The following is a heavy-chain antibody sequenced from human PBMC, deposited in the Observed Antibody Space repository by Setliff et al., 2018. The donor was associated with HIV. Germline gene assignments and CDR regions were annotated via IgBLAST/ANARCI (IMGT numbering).Heavy chain of an antibody. CDR1: GGSISSYY. V-gene: IGHV4-59*08. J-gene: IGHJ4*02. Sequence: SETLSLTCTVSGGSISSYYWSWIRQPPGKGLEWIGYISYSGSTYYNPSLKSRVTISVDTSKSQFSLKLSPVTAADTAVYYCARTPRNYYDIRGYPSWGQGTLVTVSS. CDR3: ARTPRNYYDIRGYPS. D-gene: IGHD3-22*01. CDR2: ISYSGST.